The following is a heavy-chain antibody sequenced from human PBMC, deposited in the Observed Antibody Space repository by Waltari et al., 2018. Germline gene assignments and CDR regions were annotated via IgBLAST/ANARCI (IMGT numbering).Heavy chain of an antibody. CDR3: ARDQAAAAVRDYYYYYGMDV. Sequence: EVQLVESGGGLVKPGGSLRLSCAASGFTFSSYSMHWVRQAPGKGLEWVSSISSSSSYIYYADSVKGRFTISRDNAKNSLYLQMNSLRAEDTAVYYCARDQAAAAVRDYYYYYGMDVWGQGTTVTVSS. CDR1: GFTFSSYS. D-gene: IGHD6-13*01. V-gene: IGHV3-21*01. J-gene: IGHJ6*02. CDR2: ISSSSSYI.